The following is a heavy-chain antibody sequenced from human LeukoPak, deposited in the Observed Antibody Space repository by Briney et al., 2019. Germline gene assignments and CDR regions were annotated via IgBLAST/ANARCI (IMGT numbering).Heavy chain of an antibody. D-gene: IGHD3-3*01. CDR2: IIPIFGTA. V-gene: IGHV1-69*13. J-gene: IGHJ6*02. CDR3: ARGQRITIFVDGMDV. Sequence: GASVKVSCKASGGTFSSYAISWVRQAPGQGLEWMGGIIPIFGTANYAQKFQGRVTITADESTSTAYMELSSLRSEDTAVYYCARGQRITIFVDGMDVWGQGTTVTVSS. CDR1: GGTFSSYA.